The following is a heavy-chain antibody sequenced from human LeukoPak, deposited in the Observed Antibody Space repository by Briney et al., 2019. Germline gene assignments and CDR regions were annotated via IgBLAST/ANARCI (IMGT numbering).Heavy chain of an antibody. Sequence: PGGALRLSCAASGFTFNRKNMNWVRQAPGRGLEWVSYISSTSITMYYADSVKGRFTISRDNAKNSLYLQMNSLRADDTAVYYCARETILAVAGDFWGQGTLVTVSS. V-gene: IGHV3-48*01. D-gene: IGHD6-19*01. J-gene: IGHJ4*02. CDR1: GFTFNRKN. CDR3: ARETILAVAGDF. CDR2: ISSTSITM.